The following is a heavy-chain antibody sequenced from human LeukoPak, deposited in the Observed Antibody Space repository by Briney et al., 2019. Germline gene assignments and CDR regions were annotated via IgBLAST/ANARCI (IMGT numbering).Heavy chain of an antibody. D-gene: IGHD3-3*01. J-gene: IGHJ4*02. Sequence: GASVKVSCKASGYTFITYGISWVRPAPGQGLEWMGCISAYNANTNYAQKLQGRVTITTDTSPRTPYLELTNLRSDDTAVYYCARGGYDDFWSGYYFSFDYWAREPWSPSPQ. CDR3: ARGGYDDFWSGYYFSFDY. CDR2: ISAYNANT. V-gene: IGHV1-18*01. CDR1: GYTFITYG.